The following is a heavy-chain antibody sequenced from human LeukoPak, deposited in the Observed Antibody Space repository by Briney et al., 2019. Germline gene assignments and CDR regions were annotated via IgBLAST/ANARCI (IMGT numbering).Heavy chain of an antibody. D-gene: IGHD2/OR15-2a*01. V-gene: IGHV4-39*01. CDR1: GGSTSSSSYY. J-gene: IGHJ4*02. Sequence: SETLSLTCTVSGGSTSSSSYYWGWIRQPPGKGLEWVGSIYYSGSTYYNPSLKSRVTISVDTSKSQFSLKLSSVTAADTAVYYCARRGSILAYYFDYWGQGTLVTVSS. CDR3: ARRGSILAYYFDY. CDR2: IYYSGST.